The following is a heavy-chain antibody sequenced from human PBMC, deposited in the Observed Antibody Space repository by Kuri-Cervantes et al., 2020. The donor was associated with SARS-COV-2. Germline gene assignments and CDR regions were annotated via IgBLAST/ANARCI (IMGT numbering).Heavy chain of an antibody. CDR2: INPNSGGT. CDR1: GYTFTSYY. Sequence: ASVKVSCKASGYTFTSYYMHWVRQAPGQGLEWMGWINPNSGGTNYAQKFQGRVTMTRDTSISTAYMELSRLRSDDTAVYYCARTPYSSSYRPSNFDYWGQGTLVTVSS. V-gene: IGHV1-2*02. J-gene: IGHJ4*02. D-gene: IGHD6-6*01. CDR3: ARTPYSSSYRPSNFDY.